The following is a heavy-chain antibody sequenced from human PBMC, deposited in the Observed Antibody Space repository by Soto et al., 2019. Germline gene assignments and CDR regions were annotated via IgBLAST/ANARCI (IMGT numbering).Heavy chain of an antibody. D-gene: IGHD3-3*01. CDR3: ARVSIGVALGYYGMDV. CDR1: GYTFTSYA. Sequence: VASVKVSCKASGYTFTSYAMHWVRQAPGQRLEWMGWINAGNGNTKYSQKFQGRVTITRDTSASTAYMELSSLRSEDTAVYYCARVSIGVALGYYGMDVWGQGTTVTVSS. CDR2: INAGNGNT. V-gene: IGHV1-3*01. J-gene: IGHJ6*02.